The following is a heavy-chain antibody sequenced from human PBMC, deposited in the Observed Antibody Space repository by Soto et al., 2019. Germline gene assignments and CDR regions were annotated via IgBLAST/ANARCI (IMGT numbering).Heavy chain of an antibody. J-gene: IGHJ1*01. CDR2: IYHSGST. Sequence: SETLSLTCAVSGGSISSGGYSWSWIRQPPGKGLEWIGYIYHSGSTYYNPSLKSRVTISVDRSKNQFSLKLSSVTAADTAVYYCARDGYGGLRRFFQHWGQGTLVTVSS. D-gene: IGHD5-12*01. CDR1: GGSISSGGYS. V-gene: IGHV4-30-2*01. CDR3: ARDGYGGLRRFFQH.